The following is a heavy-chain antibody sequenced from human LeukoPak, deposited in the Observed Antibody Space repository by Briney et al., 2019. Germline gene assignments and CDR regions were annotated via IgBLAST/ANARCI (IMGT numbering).Heavy chain of an antibody. Sequence: GGSLKLSFAASGFTFSSYGMHGVGRAPGKGLEGVAVISYDGSNKYYADSVKGRFTISRDNSKNTLYLQMNSLRAEDTAVYYCAKEGCSGGSCYPLYWGQGTLVTVSS. J-gene: IGHJ4*02. CDR1: GFTFSSYG. CDR2: ISYDGSNK. D-gene: IGHD2-15*01. V-gene: IGHV3-30*18. CDR3: AKEGCSGGSCYPLY.